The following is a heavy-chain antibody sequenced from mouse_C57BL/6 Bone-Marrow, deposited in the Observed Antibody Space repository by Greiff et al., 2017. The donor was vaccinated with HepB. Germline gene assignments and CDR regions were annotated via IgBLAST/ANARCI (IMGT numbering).Heavy chain of an antibody. CDR3: ARDASDGYYWYFDV. J-gene: IGHJ1*03. CDR1: GFTFSDFY. V-gene: IGHV7-1*01. CDR2: SRNKANDYTT. Sequence: EVQVVESGGGLVQSGRSLRLSCATSGFTFSDFYMEWVRQAPGKGLEWIAASRNKANDYTTEYSASVKGRFIVSRDTSQSILYLQMNALRAEDTAIYYCARDASDGYYWYFDVWGTGTTVTVSS. D-gene: IGHD2-3*01.